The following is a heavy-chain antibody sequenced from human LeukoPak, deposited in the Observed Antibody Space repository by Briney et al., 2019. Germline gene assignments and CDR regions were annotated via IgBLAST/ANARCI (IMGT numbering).Heavy chain of an antibody. CDR2: IKEDGSQK. CDR3: ARDDSGPAY. CDR1: GFTISNYW. J-gene: IGHJ4*02. V-gene: IGHV3-7*01. Sequence: GGSLRLSCAASGFTISNYWMTWVRQAPGKGLEWVANIKEDGSQKYYVDSVKGRFTISRDNAKNSLYLQMSDLTVEDTALYYCARDDSGPAYWGQGTLVTVSS. D-gene: IGHD6-19*01.